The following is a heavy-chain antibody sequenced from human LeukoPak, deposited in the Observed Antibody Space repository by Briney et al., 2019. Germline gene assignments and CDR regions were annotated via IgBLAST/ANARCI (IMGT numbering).Heavy chain of an antibody. D-gene: IGHD3-3*01. Sequence: GGSLRLSCAASGLTFSIYSMNWVRQAPGKGLEWVAVISYDGSNKYYADSVKGRFTISRDNSKNTLYLQMNSLRAEDTAVYYCALRGSGYSPFQHWGQGTLVTVSS. CDR3: ALRGSGYSPFQH. V-gene: IGHV3-30*03. CDR2: ISYDGSNK. J-gene: IGHJ1*01. CDR1: GLTFSIYS.